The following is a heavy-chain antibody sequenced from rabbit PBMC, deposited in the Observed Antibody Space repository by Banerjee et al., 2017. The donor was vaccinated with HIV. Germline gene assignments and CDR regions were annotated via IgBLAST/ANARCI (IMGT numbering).Heavy chain of an antibody. J-gene: IGHJ4*01. CDR2: IYPDYGST. CDR1: GIDFSSYG. D-gene: IGHD1-1*01. CDR3: ARTGYASSSGYYIPSYYFNL. Sequence: QEQLVESGGGLVTLGGSLKLSCKASGIDFSSYGISWVRQAPGKGLEWIAYIYPDYGSTDYASWVNGRFTISLDNAQNTVFLQMTSLTAADTATYFCARTGYASSSGYYIPSYYFNLWGPGTLVTVS. V-gene: IGHV1S47*01.